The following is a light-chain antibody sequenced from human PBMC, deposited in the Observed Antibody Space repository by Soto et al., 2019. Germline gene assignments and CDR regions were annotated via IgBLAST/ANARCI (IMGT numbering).Light chain of an antibody. V-gene: IGLV2-8*01. Sequence: QSALTQPPSASGSPGQSVTISCTGTSSDVGGYNYVSWYQQHPGKAPKFMIFEVSRRPSWVPDRFSGSKSGNTASLTVSGLQADDEADYYCSSYAGSNNPVVFGGGTQLTVL. CDR2: EVS. CDR3: SSYAGSNNPVV. CDR1: SSDVGGYNY. J-gene: IGLJ2*01.